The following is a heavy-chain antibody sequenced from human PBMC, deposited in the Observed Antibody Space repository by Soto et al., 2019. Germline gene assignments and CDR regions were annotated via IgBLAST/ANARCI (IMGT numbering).Heavy chain of an antibody. J-gene: IGHJ4*02. CDR1: GGTFNSYT. D-gene: IGHD3-10*01. V-gene: IGHV1-69*02. CDR2: VNPIVGMS. Sequence: QVQLVQSGAEVKKPGSSVKVSCTASGGTFNSYTINWVRQAPGQGLEWVGRVNPIVGMSNSAQKFQGRVTITADKSTSKAYMDFSSLKSDDTAVYYCATSYGSGITHFDYWGQGTLVTVSS. CDR3: ATSYGSGITHFDY.